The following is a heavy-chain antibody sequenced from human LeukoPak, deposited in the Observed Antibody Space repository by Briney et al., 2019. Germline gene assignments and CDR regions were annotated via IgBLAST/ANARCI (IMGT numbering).Heavy chain of an antibody. CDR1: GYTFTSYG. D-gene: IGHD2-2*01. V-gene: IGHV1-18*01. CDR3: ARYIVVVPAALDY. CDR2: ITAYNGNT. Sequence: ASVKVSCKASGYTFTSYGITWVRQAPGQGLERMGWITAYNGNTNYARKLQGRVTMTTDTSTSTAYMELRSLRSDDTAVYYCARYIVVVPAALDYWGQGTLVTVSS. J-gene: IGHJ4*02.